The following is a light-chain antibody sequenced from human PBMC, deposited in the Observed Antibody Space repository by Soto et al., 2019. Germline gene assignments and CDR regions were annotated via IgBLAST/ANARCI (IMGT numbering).Light chain of an antibody. Sequence: DIQMTHSPSTLSASVGDRVTITCRASQDINRWLAWYQQKPGKAPKILIYNADTLESGVPSRFSGSGYGTEFILTISSLQPDDFATYYCQQFSLYWAFGQGTKVDIK. CDR3: QQFSLYWA. J-gene: IGKJ1*01. CDR1: QDINRW. V-gene: IGKV1-5*01. CDR2: NAD.